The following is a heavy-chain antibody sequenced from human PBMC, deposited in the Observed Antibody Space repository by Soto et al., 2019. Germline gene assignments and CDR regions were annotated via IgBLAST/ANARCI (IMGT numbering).Heavy chain of an antibody. D-gene: IGHD6-25*01. V-gene: IGHV3-48*01. CDR1: GFTFSSYS. CDR3: ARDFRYSSGAFDI. Sequence: GGSLRLSCAASGFTFSSYSMNWVRQAPGKGLEWVSYISSSSSTIYYADSVKGRFTISRDNAKNSLYLQMNSLRAEDTAVYYCARDFRYSSGAFDIWGQGTMVTVSS. J-gene: IGHJ3*02. CDR2: ISSSSSTI.